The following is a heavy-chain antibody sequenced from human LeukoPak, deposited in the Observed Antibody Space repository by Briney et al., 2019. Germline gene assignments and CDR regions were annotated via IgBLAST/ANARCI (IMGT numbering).Heavy chain of an antibody. CDR3: ARDTESFVVVPGAGIDP. D-gene: IGHD2-2*01. CDR1: GFTFSSYA. V-gene: IGHV3-30-3*01. J-gene: IGHJ5*02. Sequence: GRSLRLSCAASGFTFSSYAMHCVRQAPGRGLEWVAVISYDGSNKYYADSVKGRFTISRHNSKNTLYLQMNSLRAEGTAVYYCARDTESFVVVPGAGIDPWGQGTLVTVSS. CDR2: ISYDGSNK.